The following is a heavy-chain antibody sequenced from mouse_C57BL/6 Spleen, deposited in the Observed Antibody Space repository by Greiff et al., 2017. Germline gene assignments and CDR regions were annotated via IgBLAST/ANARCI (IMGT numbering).Heavy chain of an antibody. V-gene: IGHV1-4*01. CDR3: ARWDYDEDWFAY. D-gene: IGHD2-4*01. CDR1: GYTFTSYT. Sequence: QVQLKESGAELARPGASVKMSCKASGYTFTSYTMHWVKQRPGQGLEWIGYINPSSGYTKYNQKFKDKATLTADKSSSTAYMELSSLTSEDSAVYYCARWDYDEDWFAYWGQGTLVTVSA. CDR2: INPSSGYT. J-gene: IGHJ3*01.